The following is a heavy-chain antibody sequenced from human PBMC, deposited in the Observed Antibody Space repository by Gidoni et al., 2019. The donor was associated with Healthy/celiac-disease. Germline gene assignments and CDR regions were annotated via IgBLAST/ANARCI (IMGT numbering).Heavy chain of an antibody. V-gene: IGHV3-30-3*01. CDR2: ISYDGSNK. Sequence: QVQLVESGGGVVQPGRSLRLSCAASGFTFSSYAMHWVRQAPGKGLEWVAVISYDGSNKYYADSVKGRFTISRDNSKNTLYLQMNSLRAEDTAVYYCASDWGPFDYWGQGTLVTVSS. J-gene: IGHJ4*02. CDR3: ASDWGPFDY. D-gene: IGHD7-27*01. CDR1: GFTFSSYA.